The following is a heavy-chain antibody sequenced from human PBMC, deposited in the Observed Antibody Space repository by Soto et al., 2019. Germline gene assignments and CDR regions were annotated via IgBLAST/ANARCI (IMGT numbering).Heavy chain of an antibody. V-gene: IGHV3-23*01. CDR1: GFTFSSYA. Sequence: PGGSLRLSCAASGFTFSSYAMSWVRQAPGKGLEWVSAISGSGGSTYYADPVKGRFTISRDNSKNTLYLQMNSLRAEDTAVYYCAKERIAARPPRFYYYGMDVWGQGTTVTVSS. J-gene: IGHJ6*02. D-gene: IGHD6-6*01. CDR2: ISGSGGST. CDR3: AKERIAARPPRFYYYGMDV.